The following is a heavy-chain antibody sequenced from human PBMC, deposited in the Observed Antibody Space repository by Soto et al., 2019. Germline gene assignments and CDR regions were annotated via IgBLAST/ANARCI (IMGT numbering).Heavy chain of an antibody. CDR2: IYYSGST. CDR3: ARGYYDFWSGYYLSWFDP. Sequence: SETLSLTCTVSGGSISSYYWSWIRQPPGKGLEWIGYIYYSGSTNYNPSLKSRVTISVDTSKNQFSLKLSSVTAADTAVYYCARGYYDFWSGYYLSWFDPWGQGTLVTVS. D-gene: IGHD3-3*01. V-gene: IGHV4-59*01. J-gene: IGHJ5*02. CDR1: GGSISSYY.